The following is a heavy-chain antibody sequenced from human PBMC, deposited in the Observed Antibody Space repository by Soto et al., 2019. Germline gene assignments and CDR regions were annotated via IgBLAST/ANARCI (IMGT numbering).Heavy chain of an antibody. D-gene: IGHD7-27*01. V-gene: IGHV1-3*01. CDR3: ARGILKLGQNDAFDI. J-gene: IGHJ3*02. Sequence: ASVKVSCKASGYTFTSYAMHWVRQAPGQRLEWMGWINAGNGNTKYSQKFQGRVTITRDTSASTAYMELSSLRSEDTAVYYCARGILKLGQNDAFDIWGQGTMVTVSS. CDR2: INAGNGNT. CDR1: GYTFTSYA.